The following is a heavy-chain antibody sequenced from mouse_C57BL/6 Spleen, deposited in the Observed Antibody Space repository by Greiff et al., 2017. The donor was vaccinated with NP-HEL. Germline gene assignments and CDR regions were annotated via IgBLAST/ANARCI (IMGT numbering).Heavy chain of an antibody. CDR3: ARDYYGSRYFDY. J-gene: IGHJ2*01. CDR2: IYPGSGST. CDR1: GYTFTSYW. V-gene: IGHV1-55*01. Sequence: VQLQQPGAELVKPGASVKMSCKASGYTFTSYWITWVKQRPGQGLEWIGDIYPGSGSTNYNEKFKSKATLTVDTSSSTAYMQLSSLTSEDSAVYDCARDYYGSRYFDYWGQGTTLTVSS. D-gene: IGHD1-1*01.